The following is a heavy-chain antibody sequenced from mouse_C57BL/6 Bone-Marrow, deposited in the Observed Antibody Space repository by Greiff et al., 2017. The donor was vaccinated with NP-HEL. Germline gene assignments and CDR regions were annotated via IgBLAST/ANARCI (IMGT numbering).Heavy chain of an antibody. J-gene: IGHJ2*01. V-gene: IGHV1-50*01. CDR1: GYTFTSYW. CDR2: IDPSDSYT. CDR3: ARSGYGSSLDY. D-gene: IGHD1-1*01. Sequence: QVQLQQPGAELVNPGASVKLSCKASGYTFTSYWMQWVKQRPGQGLEWIGEIDPSDSYTNYNQKFKGKATLTVDTSSSTAYMQLSSLTSEDSAVYYCARSGYGSSLDYWGQGTTLTVSS.